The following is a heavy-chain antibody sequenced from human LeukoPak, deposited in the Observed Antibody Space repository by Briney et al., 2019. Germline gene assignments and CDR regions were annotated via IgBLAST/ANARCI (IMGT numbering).Heavy chain of an antibody. J-gene: IGHJ4*02. CDR1: GGSISSGSHH. CDR3: ARGDYDYVWGSYRFDY. V-gene: IGHV4-39*01. D-gene: IGHD3-16*02. CDR2: IYDSRTI. Sequence: PSETLSLTCTVSGGSISSGSHHWGWFRQSPGKGLEWIGSIYDSRTIYYNPSLNSRVTISAVTSKNQFSLQLNSVTAADTAVYYCARGDYDYVWGSYRFDYWGQGTLVTVSS.